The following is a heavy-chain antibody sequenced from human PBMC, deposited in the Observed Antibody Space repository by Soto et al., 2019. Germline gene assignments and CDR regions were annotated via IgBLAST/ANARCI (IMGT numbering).Heavy chain of an antibody. V-gene: IGHV3-48*03. J-gene: IGHJ2*01. CDR3: GRLQTITGSAYWYFDL. CDR2: VISSDETT. D-gene: IGHD1-20*01. CDR1: GFTFSNYE. Sequence: QLVESGGGLVKPGGSLRLSCAASGFTFSNYEMAWVRRAPGKGLEWVSYVISSDETTYYSESVRGLFTISRDNARNSLYLQMNSLRFEDAAVYYCGRLQTITGSAYWYFDLWGRGTLVTVSS.